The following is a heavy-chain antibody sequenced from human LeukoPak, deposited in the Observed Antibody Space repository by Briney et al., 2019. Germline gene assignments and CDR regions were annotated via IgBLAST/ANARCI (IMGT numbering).Heavy chain of an antibody. CDR3: ATMVRGLGDY. CDR1: GGSISSGSYY. CDR2: IYTSGST. V-gene: IGHV4-61*02. J-gene: IGHJ4*02. Sequence: SQTLSLTCTVSGGSISSGSYYWSWIRQPAGKGLEWIGRIYTSGSTNYNPSLKSRVTISVDTSKNQFSLKLSSVTAADTAVYYCATMVRGLGDYWGQGTLVTISS. D-gene: IGHD3-10*01.